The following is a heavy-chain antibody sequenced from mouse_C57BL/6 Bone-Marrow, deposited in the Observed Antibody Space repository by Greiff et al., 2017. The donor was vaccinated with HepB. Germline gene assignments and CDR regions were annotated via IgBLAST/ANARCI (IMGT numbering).Heavy chain of an antibody. CDR1: GYTFTNYW. Sequence: VQLQQPGAELVRPGTSVKMSCKASGYTFTNYWIGWVKQRPGHGLEWIGDIYPGGGYTNYNEKFKGKATLTADKSSNTSYMQFSSLTSEDSAIYYCARGFDYYGSSHYYAMDYWGQGTSVTVSS. CDR2: IYPGGGYT. V-gene: IGHV1-63*01. CDR3: ARGFDYYGSSHYYAMDY. D-gene: IGHD1-1*01. J-gene: IGHJ4*01.